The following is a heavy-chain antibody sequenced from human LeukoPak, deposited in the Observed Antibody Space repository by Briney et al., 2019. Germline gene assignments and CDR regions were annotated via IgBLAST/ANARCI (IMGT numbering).Heavy chain of an antibody. V-gene: IGHV3-15*01. CDR3: TTDLPRSTSCSHDY. CDR1: GFTFSNSW. CDR2: IKRDIDGGTT. D-gene: IGHD2/OR15-2a*01. J-gene: IGHJ4*02. Sequence: GGSLRLSCAASGFTFSNSWMLWVRQAPGRGLEWVGRIKRDIDGGTTDYAAPVKGRFTITRDDSENTLYLQMNSLKTEDTAVYYCTTDLPRSTSCSHDYWGQGTQVTVSP.